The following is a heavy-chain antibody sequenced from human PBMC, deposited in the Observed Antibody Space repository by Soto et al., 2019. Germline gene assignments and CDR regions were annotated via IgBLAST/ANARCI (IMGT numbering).Heavy chain of an antibody. D-gene: IGHD6-13*01. CDR1: GFTFSSYG. CDR3: CSSWYRGGAFDI. Sequence: GGSLRLSCAASGFTFSSYGMHWVRQAPGKGLEWVAVIWYDGSNKYYADSVKGRFTISRDNSKNTLYLQMNSLRAEDTAVYYCCSSWYRGGAFDIWGQGTMVTVSS. CDR2: IWYDGSNK. J-gene: IGHJ3*02. V-gene: IGHV3-33*01.